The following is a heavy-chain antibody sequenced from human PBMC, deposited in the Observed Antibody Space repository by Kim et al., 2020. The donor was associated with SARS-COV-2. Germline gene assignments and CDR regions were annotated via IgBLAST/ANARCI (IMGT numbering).Heavy chain of an antibody. CDR1: GGSFSGYY. CDR3: ATLTGHGTSTWLFDP. V-gene: IGHV4-34*01. Sequence: SETLSLTCGVYGGSFSGYYWTWIRQPPGKGLEWIGEINHTGSTNYNPSLKSRVTISVDTSKSQFSLKLSSVTAADTAVYYCATLTGHGTSTWLFDPWGQG. CDR2: INHTGST. J-gene: IGHJ5*02. D-gene: IGHD6-13*01.